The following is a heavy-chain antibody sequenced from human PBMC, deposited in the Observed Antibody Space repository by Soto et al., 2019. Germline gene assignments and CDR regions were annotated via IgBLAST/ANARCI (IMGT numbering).Heavy chain of an antibody. CDR2: IYYSGST. CDR1: GGSISSYY. J-gene: IGHJ6*02. CDR3: ARALFTMVRGVMIYYGMDV. V-gene: IGHV4-59*01. Sequence: PSETLSLTCTVSGGSISSYYWSWIRQPPGKGLEWIGYIYYSGSTNYNPSLKSRVTISVDTSKNQFSLKLSSVTAADTAVYYCARALFTMVRGVMIYYGMDVWGQGTTVTVSS. D-gene: IGHD3-10*01.